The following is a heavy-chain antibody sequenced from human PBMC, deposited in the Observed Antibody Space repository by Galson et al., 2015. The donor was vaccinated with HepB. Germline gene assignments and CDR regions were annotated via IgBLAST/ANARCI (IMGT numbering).Heavy chain of an antibody. CDR2: FSGYDGST. J-gene: IGHJ6*02. D-gene: IGHD2/OR15-2a*01. V-gene: IGHV1-18*01. CDR1: GYSLSNYG. CDR3: ARDSRLELRLNNYFSDGMDV. Sequence: SVKVSCKASGYSLSNYGLSWIRQAPGPGLEWMGWFSGYDGSTNYAQKFQGRVTMTADASTGTAYLELRNLSSDDTAVYYCARDSRLELRLNNYFSDGMDVWGQGSAVTVSS.